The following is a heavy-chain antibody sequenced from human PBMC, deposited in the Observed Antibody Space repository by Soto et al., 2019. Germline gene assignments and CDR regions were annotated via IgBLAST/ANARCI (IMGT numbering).Heavy chain of an antibody. CDR1: GYIFTSYW. CDR2: VYPGDSDT. CDR3: ARRGDSSGFIDY. J-gene: IGHJ4*02. D-gene: IGHD3-22*01. Sequence: GESLKISCKVSGYIFTSYWINWVRQMPGKGLEWMGIVYPGDSDTRYNPSFQGQITISADKSINTAYLQWSSLKASDTAVYYCARRGDSSGFIDYWGQGTLVTVSS. V-gene: IGHV5-51*01.